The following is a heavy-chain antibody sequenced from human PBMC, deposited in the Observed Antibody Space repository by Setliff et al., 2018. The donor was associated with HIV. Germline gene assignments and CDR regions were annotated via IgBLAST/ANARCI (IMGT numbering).Heavy chain of an antibody. CDR3: AASYATSWSSGKEIDY. V-gene: IGHV4-39*07. D-gene: IGHD6-13*01. CDR1: GASIGRGSDC. Sequence: PSETLSLTCTVSGASIGRGSDCWGWIRQPPGKGLEWIGSFYYSWNTYYNPSLKSRVTMSVDTSKNQLSLNLSSVTAADTAVYFCAASYATSWSSGKEIDYWGQGTLVTVSS. CDR2: FYYSWNT. J-gene: IGHJ4*02.